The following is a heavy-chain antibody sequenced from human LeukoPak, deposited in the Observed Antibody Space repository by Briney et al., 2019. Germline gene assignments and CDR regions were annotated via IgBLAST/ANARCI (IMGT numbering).Heavy chain of an antibody. V-gene: IGHV3-7*01. J-gene: IGHJ4*02. CDR2: IKRDGSGE. Sequence: GGSLRLSCAASGLIFGSRWMSWIRQAPGKGLEWVANIKRDGSGEYYLDSVKGRFTISKDNAKNSLYLQMNSLRAEDTAVYYCASLLGDKTIFDFWGQGTLVTVSS. CDR1: GLIFGSRW. CDR3: ASLLGDKTIFDF. D-gene: IGHD1-26*01.